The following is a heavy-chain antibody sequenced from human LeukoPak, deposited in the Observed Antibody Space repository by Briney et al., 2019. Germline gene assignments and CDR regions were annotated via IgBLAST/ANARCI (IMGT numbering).Heavy chain of an antibody. Sequence: SVKVSCKASGGTFSSYAISWVRQAPGQGLEWMGGIIPIFGTANYAQKFQGRVTITADESTSTAYMELSSLRSEDTAVYYCARDQDYDILTGHSFSGNWFDPWGQGTLVTASS. CDR1: GGTFSSYA. D-gene: IGHD3-9*01. CDR2: IIPIFGTA. CDR3: ARDQDYDILTGHSFSGNWFDP. V-gene: IGHV1-69*13. J-gene: IGHJ5*02.